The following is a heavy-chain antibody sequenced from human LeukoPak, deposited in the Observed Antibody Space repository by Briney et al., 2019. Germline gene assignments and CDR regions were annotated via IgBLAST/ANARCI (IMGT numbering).Heavy chain of an antibody. CDR1: GGSISSSSYY. J-gene: IGHJ4*02. CDR2: IYYSGST. D-gene: IGHD3-3*01. V-gene: IGHV4-39*01. CDR3: AGRFLEWLLDY. Sequence: SETLSLTCTVSGGSISSSSYYWGWIRQPPGKGLEWIGTIYYSGSTYYNPSLKSRVTISVDTSKNQFSLKLSSVTAADTAVYHSAGRFLEWLLDYWGQGTLVTVSS.